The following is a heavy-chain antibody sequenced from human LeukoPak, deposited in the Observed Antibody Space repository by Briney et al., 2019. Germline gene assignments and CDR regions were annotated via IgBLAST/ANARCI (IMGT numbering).Heavy chain of an antibody. D-gene: IGHD5-24*01. CDR1: GYTFTGYY. V-gene: IGHV1-2*02. Sequence: ASVKVSCKASGYTFTGYYIHWVRQAPGQGPEWMGWINPHSGGTNSEQNFQGRVTMSRDTSNSTVYMELSRLRSDDTALYYCAREGVIGDGYNFFDYWGQGTLVTVSS. CDR2: INPHSGGT. J-gene: IGHJ4*02. CDR3: AREGVIGDGYNFFDY.